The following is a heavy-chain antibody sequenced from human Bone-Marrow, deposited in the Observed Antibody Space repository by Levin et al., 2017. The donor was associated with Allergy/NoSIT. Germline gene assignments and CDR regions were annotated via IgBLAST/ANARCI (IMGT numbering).Heavy chain of an antibody. J-gene: IGHJ5*02. V-gene: IGHV4-34*01. Sequence: SETLSLTCAVYGDSFSDYSWSWIRQPPGKGLEWIGEINHSGSTNRNESLKSRVTISVDTSKNEFSLKLTSVTAADTAVYYCARASIQLWVGWFDPWGQGTLVSVSS. CDR2: INHSGST. CDR1: GDSFSDYS. CDR3: ARASIQLWVGWFDP. D-gene: IGHD1-1*01.